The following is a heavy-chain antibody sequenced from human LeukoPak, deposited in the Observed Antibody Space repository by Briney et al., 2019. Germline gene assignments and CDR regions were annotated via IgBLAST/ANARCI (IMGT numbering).Heavy chain of an antibody. D-gene: IGHD2-21*02. CDR2: IYQSETA. V-gene: IGHV4-38-2*02. CDR1: GYSISSGYF. J-gene: IGHJ4*02. CDR3: ARAYCVGDCTVLHIFFDN. Sequence: SETLSLTCTVSGYSISSGYFWGWMRQAPGKGLEWIGSIYQSETAHYNPSLKSRVTISVDTSKNQICLKLSSVMAADTAVYYCARAYCVGDCTVLHIFFDNWGQGTLVTVSS.